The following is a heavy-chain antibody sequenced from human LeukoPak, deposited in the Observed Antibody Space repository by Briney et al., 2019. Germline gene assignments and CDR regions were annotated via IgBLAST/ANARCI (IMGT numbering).Heavy chain of an antibody. CDR2: ICGSGGST. Sequence: GGSLRLSCAASGFTFSSYAMSWVRQAPGKGLEWVSAICGSGGSTYYADSVKGRFTISRDNSKNTLYLQMNSLRAEDTAVYYCAKDSDYGDYEKGYWGQGTLVTVSS. CDR1: GFTFSSYA. D-gene: IGHD4-17*01. V-gene: IGHV3-23*01. CDR3: AKDSDYGDYEKGY. J-gene: IGHJ4*02.